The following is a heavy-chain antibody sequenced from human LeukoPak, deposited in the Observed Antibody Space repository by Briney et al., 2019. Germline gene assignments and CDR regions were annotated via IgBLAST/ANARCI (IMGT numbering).Heavy chain of an antibody. J-gene: IGHJ6*03. CDR1: GYALTELS. CDR2: FDPEDGET. Sequence: ASVKVSRKVSGYALTELSMHWVRQAPGKGLEWMGGFDPEDGETIYAQKFQGRVTMTEDTSTDTAYMELSSLRSEDTAVYYCATAPPTSGIHYDFWSGLGLSYYYYMDVWGKGTTVTVSS. V-gene: IGHV1-24*01. CDR3: ATAPPTSGIHYDFWSGLGLSYYYYMDV. D-gene: IGHD3-3*01.